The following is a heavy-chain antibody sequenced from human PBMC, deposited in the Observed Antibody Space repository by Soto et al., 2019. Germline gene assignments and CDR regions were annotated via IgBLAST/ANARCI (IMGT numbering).Heavy chain of an antibody. J-gene: IGHJ6*02. CDR1: GFTFSNFA. CDR3: ASGNPDV. CDR2: ISGDGGTK. V-gene: IGHV3-30*03. Sequence: ESGGGVVQPGTSPRLSCVASGFTFSNFAIHWVRQVPGRGLEWVAVISGDGGTKSYADSVKGRFTISRDNAKRTLYLQMNSLRPADSALYYCASGNPDVWGQGTTVTVAS.